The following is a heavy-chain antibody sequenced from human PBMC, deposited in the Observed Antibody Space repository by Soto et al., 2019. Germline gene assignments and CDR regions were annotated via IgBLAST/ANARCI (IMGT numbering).Heavy chain of an antibody. CDR1: GFTFSSYW. D-gene: IGHD2-15*01. V-gene: IGHV3-74*01. J-gene: IGHJ4*02. CDR2: INSDGSST. Sequence: GGSLRLSCAASGFTFSSYWMHWVRQAPGKGLVWVSRINSDGSSTSYADSVKGRFTISRDNAKNTLYLQMNSLRAEDTAVYYCAKDEDIVVVVAAPGPYWGQGTLVTVSS. CDR3: AKDEDIVVVVAAPGPY.